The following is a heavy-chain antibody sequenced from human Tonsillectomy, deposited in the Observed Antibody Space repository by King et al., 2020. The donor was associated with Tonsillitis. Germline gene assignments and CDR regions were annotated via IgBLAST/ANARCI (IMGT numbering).Heavy chain of an antibody. V-gene: IGHV3-23*04. D-gene: IGHD2-15*01. CDR3: VREMLTGSCADY. CDR2: ISGSGYKT. CDR1: GFTFRSYA. Sequence: VQLVESGGGLVQPGGPLRLSCAASGFTFRSYALSWVRQSPGKGLQWVSAISGSGYKTYYIDSVKGRFTISRDNSKNTVSLQMNSLRAEDTGVYYCVREMLTGSCADYWGKGTLVTVSS. J-gene: IGHJ4*02.